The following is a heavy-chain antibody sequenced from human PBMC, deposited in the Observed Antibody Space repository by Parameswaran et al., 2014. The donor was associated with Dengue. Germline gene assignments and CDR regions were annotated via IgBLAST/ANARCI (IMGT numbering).Heavy chain of an antibody. J-gene: IGHJ5*02. D-gene: IGHD1-26*01. V-gene: IGHV1-18*01. Sequence: WVRQAPGQGLEWMGWISAYNGATNYAQSLQGRVTMTTDTSTSTAYMELRSLRSDDTAVYYCARAADSGSYNHWGQGTLVTVSS. CDR2: ISAYNGAT. CDR3: ARAADSGSYNH.